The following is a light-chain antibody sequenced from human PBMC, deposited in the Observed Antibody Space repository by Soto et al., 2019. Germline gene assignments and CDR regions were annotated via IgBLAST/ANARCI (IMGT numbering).Light chain of an antibody. Sequence: DIQMTQSPSSLSASVGDRVTITCRASQVISNFLAWYQQKPGKVPKLLIYAASTLQSGVPSRFSGSGSGTDFTLTITTLQLEDVASYYCQKYHSAPLIFGGGTKVEIK. J-gene: IGKJ4*01. CDR1: QVISNF. CDR3: QKYHSAPLI. CDR2: AAS. V-gene: IGKV1-27*01.